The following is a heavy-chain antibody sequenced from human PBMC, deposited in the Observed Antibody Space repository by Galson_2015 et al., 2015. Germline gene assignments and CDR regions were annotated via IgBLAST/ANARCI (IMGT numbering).Heavy chain of an antibody. J-gene: IGHJ4*02. Sequence: SLRLSCAASGFTFSSYGMHWVRQAPGKGLEWVAVIWYDGSNKYYADSVKGRFTTSRDNSKNTLYLQMNSLRAEDTAVYYCARERGTYYYDSSGYALDYWGQGTLVTVSS. CDR3: ARERGTYYYDSSGYALDY. D-gene: IGHD3-22*01. V-gene: IGHV3-33*01. CDR2: IWYDGSNK. CDR1: GFTFSSYG.